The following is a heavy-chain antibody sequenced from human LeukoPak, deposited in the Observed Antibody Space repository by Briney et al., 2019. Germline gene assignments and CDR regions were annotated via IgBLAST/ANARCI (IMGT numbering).Heavy chain of an antibody. CDR2: ISSSGSTI. CDR3: AKFSGVVTGPSYYFDY. D-gene: IGHD2-21*02. Sequence: GGSLRLSCAASGFTFSSYEMNWVRQAPGKGLEWVSYISSSGSTIYYADSVKGRFTISRDNAKNSLYLQMNSLRAEDTAVYYCAKFSGVVTGPSYYFDYWGQGTLVTVSS. J-gene: IGHJ4*02. V-gene: IGHV3-48*03. CDR1: GFTFSSYE.